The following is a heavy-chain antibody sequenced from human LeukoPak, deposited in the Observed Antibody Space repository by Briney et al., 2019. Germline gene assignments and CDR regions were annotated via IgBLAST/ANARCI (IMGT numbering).Heavy chain of an antibody. J-gene: IGHJ4*02. CDR3: AREDYGGNSNDY. CDR2: INPNSGGT. Sequence: ASVKVSCKASGYTFTGYYMHWVRQAPGQGLEWMGWINPNSGGTNYAQKFQGRVTMTRDTSISTAYMELSRLRSDDTAVYYCAREDYGGNSNDYWDQGTLVTVSS. CDR1: GYTFTGYY. D-gene: IGHD4-17*01. V-gene: IGHV1-2*02.